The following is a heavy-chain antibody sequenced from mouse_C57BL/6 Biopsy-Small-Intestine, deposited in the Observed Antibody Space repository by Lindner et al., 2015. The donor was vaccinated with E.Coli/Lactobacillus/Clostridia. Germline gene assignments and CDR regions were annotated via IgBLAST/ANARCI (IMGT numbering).Heavy chain of an antibody. CDR1: GYTFTSYV. CDR3: ARKDYYDGSQPFDY. V-gene: IGHV1-14*01. CDR2: INPYNDGT. D-gene: IGHD1-1*01. Sequence: VQLQESGPEAGKSLGRSVKMSCKASGYTFTSYVMHWVKQKPGQGLEWIGYINPYNDGTKYNEKFKGKATLTSDKSSSTAYMELSSLTSEDSAVYYCARKDYYDGSQPFDYWGQGTTLTVSS. J-gene: IGHJ2*01.